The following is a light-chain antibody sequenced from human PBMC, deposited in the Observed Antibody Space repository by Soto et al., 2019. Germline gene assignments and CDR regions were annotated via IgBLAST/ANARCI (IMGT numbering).Light chain of an antibody. Sequence: QSVLTQPPSVSGTPGQRVTISCSGSSSNIGSGTVNWYQQLPGTAPKLLIYNNNQWPSGVPDRFSGSKSGTSGSLAISGLQSEDEADYYCASGDDSMNGMYVFGDGTKATVL. J-gene: IGLJ1*01. V-gene: IGLV1-44*01. CDR2: NNN. CDR3: ASGDDSMNGMYV. CDR1: SSNIGSGT.